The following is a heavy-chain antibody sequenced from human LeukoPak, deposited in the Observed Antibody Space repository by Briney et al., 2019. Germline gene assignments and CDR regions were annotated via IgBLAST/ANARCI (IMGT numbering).Heavy chain of an antibody. J-gene: IGHJ6*02. CDR2: ISYDGRNE. CDR3: ARGGDSWSGYSYGMDV. Sequence: GSLRLSCAASGFSFSSYAMHWVRQAPGKGLEWVAVISYDGRNEYYADSVKGRFTISRDISKNTLYLQMNSLRPEDTAVYYCARGGDSWSGYSYGMDVWGQGTTVTISS. V-gene: IGHV3-30-3*01. CDR1: GFSFSSYA. D-gene: IGHD3-3*01.